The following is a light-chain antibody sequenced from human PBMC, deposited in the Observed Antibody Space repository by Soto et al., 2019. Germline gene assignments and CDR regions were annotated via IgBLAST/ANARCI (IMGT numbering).Light chain of an antibody. V-gene: IGLV2-14*01. J-gene: IGLJ7*01. CDR3: SSYTSSSTSNV. CDR2: DVS. Sequence: QSVLTQPASVSGSPGQSITISCTGTSSDVGGYNYVSWYQQHPGKDPKLMIYDVSNRPSVVSNRFSVSKSGNTASLTISGLQAEDEADYDCSSYTSSSTSNVFGVGTQLTVL. CDR1: SSDVGGYNY.